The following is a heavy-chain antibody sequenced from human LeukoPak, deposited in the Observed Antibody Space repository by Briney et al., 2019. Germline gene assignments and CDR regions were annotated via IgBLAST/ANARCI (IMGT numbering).Heavy chain of an antibody. CDR1: GYSFTNYW. CDR3: ARQFRDSSGYYSYYFDY. D-gene: IGHD3-22*01. Sequence: GESLKISCKGSGYSFTNYWIAWVRQMPGKGLEWMGIIHPGDSDTRYSPSFQGQVTISADKSISTAYLQWSSLKASDTAMYYCARQFRDSSGYYSYYFDYWGQGTLVTVSS. V-gene: IGHV5-51*01. CDR2: IHPGDSDT. J-gene: IGHJ4*02.